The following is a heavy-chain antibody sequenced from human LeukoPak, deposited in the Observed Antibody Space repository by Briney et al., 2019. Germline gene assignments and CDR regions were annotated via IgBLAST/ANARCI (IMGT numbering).Heavy chain of an antibody. V-gene: IGHV1-18*04. CDR1: GYTFTSYG. CDR3: ARDVGHNWFDP. J-gene: IGHJ5*02. Sequence: GASVKVSCKASGYTFTSYGISWVRQAPGQGLEWMGWISAYNGNTNYAQKFQGRVTITADESTSTAYMELSSLRSEDTAVYYCARDVGHNWFDPWGQGTLVTVSS. CDR2: ISAYNGNT. D-gene: IGHD1-26*01.